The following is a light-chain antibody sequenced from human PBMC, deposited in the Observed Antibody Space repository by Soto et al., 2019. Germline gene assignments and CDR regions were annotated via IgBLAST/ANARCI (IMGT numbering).Light chain of an antibody. CDR2: YDS. CDR1: NIGRKS. CDR3: QVWDSSSDHMV. J-gene: IGLJ2*01. V-gene: IGLV3-21*04. Sequence: SYELTQPPSVSVAPGETARITCGGNNIGRKSVHWYQQKPGQAPVLVIYYDSDRPSGIPERFSGSNSGNTATLTISRVEVGDEADYYCQVWDSSSDHMVFGGGTQLTVL.